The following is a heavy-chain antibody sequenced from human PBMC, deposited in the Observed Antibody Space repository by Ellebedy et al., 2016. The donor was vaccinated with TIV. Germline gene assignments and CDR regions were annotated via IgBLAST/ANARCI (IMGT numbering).Heavy chain of an antibody. J-gene: IGHJ6*02. Sequence: PGGSLRLSCAASGFTFSSYSMNWVRQAPGKGLEWVSSISSSSSYIYYADSVKGRFTISRDNAKNSLYLQMNSLRAEDTAVYYCAREVVYGSGSYFWGYYGMDVWGQGTTVTVSS. CDR2: ISSSSSYI. V-gene: IGHV3-21*01. D-gene: IGHD3-10*01. CDR3: AREVVYGSGSYFWGYYGMDV. CDR1: GFTFSSYS.